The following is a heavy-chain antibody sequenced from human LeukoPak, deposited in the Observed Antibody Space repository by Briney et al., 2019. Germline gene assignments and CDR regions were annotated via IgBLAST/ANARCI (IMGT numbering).Heavy chain of an antibody. CDR3: ARYYDILTGYYKEPFDY. J-gene: IGHJ4*02. Sequence: ASVKVSCKASGYTFTGYYMHWVRQAPGQGLEWLGRINPNSGDTNYAQNFHGRVTMTRDTSITTTYMELNSLTSDDTAVYYCARYYDILTGYYKEPFDYWGQGTLVTVSS. CDR1: GYTFTGYY. D-gene: IGHD3-9*01. CDR2: INPNSGDT. V-gene: IGHV1-2*06.